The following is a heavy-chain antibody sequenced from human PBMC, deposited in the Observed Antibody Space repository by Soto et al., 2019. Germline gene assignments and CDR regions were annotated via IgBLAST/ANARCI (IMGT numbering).Heavy chain of an antibody. J-gene: IGHJ4*02. Sequence: ASVKVSCKASGYTFTSYYMHWVRQAPGQGLEWMGIINPSGGSTSYAQKFQGRVTMTRDTSTSTVYMELSSLRSEDTAVYYCGRDRYCSGGSCYLFDYWGQGTLVTVSS. CDR2: INPSGGST. CDR1: GYTFTSYY. CDR3: GRDRYCSGGSCYLFDY. D-gene: IGHD2-15*01. V-gene: IGHV1-46*03.